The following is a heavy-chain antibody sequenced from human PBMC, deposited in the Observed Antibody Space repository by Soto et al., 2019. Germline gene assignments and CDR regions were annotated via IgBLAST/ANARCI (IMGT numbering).Heavy chain of an antibody. CDR3: AKAASGYYWIYFDY. CDR1: GFTFSSYG. J-gene: IGHJ4*02. Sequence: QVQLVESGGGVVQPGRSLRLSCAASGFTFSSYGMHWVRQAPGKGLEWVAVISYDGSNKYYADSVKGRFTISRDNSKNTLYLQMNSLRAEDTAVYYCAKAASGYYWIYFDYWGQGTLDTVSS. CDR2: ISYDGSNK. V-gene: IGHV3-30*18. D-gene: IGHD3-22*01.